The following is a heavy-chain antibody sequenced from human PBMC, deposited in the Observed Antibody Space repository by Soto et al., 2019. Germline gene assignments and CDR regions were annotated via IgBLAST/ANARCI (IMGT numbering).Heavy chain of an antibody. CDR3: ARDTYLRGYSYGPSYYYGMDV. CDR1: GGSVSSGSYY. J-gene: IGHJ6*02. V-gene: IGHV4-61*01. CDR2: IYYSGST. D-gene: IGHD5-18*01. Sequence: SETLSLTCTVSGGSVSSGSYYWSWIRQPPGKGLEWIGYIYYSGSTNYNPSLKSRVTISVDTSKNQFSLKLSSVTAADTAVYYCARDTYLRGYSYGPSYYYGMDVWGQGTTVTVSS.